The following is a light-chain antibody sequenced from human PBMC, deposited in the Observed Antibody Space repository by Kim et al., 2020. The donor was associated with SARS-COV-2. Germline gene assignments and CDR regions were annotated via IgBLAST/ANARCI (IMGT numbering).Light chain of an antibody. CDR1: ETIVTW. V-gene: IGKV1-5*01. CDR2: DAA. CDR3: QQYKTSSGT. Sequence: AAVGDRVSITCRASETIVTWLAWYRQRPEKAPELLIYDAASLQSGVPSRFSGGGSGTEFTLAFSSLQAEDSATYYCQQYKTSSGTFGPGTKVEIK. J-gene: IGKJ1*01.